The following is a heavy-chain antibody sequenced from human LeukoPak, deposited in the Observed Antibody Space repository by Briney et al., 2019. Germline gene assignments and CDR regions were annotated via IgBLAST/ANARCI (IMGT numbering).Heavy chain of an antibody. J-gene: IGHJ4*02. CDR3: AMWDSSGWYFDY. D-gene: IGHD6-19*01. CDR1: GSTFDDHG. CDR2: INWNGGST. V-gene: IGHV3-20*04. Sequence: GGSLRLSCAASGSTFDDHGMSWVRQVPGKGLEWVAGINWNGGSTGYADSVKGRFTISRDNAKNSLFLQMNSLRAEDTALYYCAMWDSSGWYFDYWGQGTLVTVSS.